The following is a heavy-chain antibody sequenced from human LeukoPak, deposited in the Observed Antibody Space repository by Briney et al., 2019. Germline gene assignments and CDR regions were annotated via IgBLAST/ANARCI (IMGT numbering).Heavy chain of an antibody. J-gene: IGHJ4*02. D-gene: IGHD6-19*01. V-gene: IGHV1-2*06. CDR2: INPNSGAT. Sequence: GASVKVSCKASGYTFTNYYMNWVRQAPGQGLEWMGRINPNSGATNYAQKFQGRVTITRDTSISTAYMELSRLRSDDTAVYYCARDYGSGWYNYWGQGTLVTVSS. CDR1: GYTFTNYY. CDR3: ARDYGSGWYNY.